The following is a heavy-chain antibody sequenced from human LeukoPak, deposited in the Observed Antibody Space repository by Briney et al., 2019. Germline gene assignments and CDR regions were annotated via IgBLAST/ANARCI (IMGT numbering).Heavy chain of an antibody. D-gene: IGHD6-6*01. V-gene: IGHV3-11*04. CDR2: ISSSGSTI. J-gene: IGHJ6*03. Sequence: GGSLRLSCAASGFTFSDYYMSWIRQAPGMGLEWVSYISSSGSTIYYADSVKGLFTISRDNAKNSLYLQMNSLRAEDTAVYYCARDFGQLGYYYYYYMDVWGKGTTVTVSS. CDR1: GFTFSDYY. CDR3: ARDFGQLGYYYYYYMDV.